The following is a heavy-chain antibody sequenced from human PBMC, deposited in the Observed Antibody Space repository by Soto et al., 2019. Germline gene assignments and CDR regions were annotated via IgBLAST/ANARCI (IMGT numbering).Heavy chain of an antibody. J-gene: IGHJ6*02. CDR3: ARRMSNNWNYINYYYGMDV. CDR1: GYSFTSYW. CDR2: IDPSDSYT. Sequence: RGESLKISGKGSGYSFTSYWISWVRQMPGKGLEWMGRIDPSDSYTNYSPSFQGHVTISADKSISTAYLQWSSLKASDTAMYYCARRMSNNWNYINYYYGMDVWGQGTTVTVSS. V-gene: IGHV5-10-1*01. D-gene: IGHD1-7*01.